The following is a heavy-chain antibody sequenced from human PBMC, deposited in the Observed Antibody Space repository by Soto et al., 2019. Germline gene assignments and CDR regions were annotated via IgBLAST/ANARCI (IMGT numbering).Heavy chain of an antibody. CDR1: GYTFTSYG. Sequence: QVQLVQSGAEVKKPGASVKVSCKASGYTFTSYGISWVRQAPGQGLEWMGWVSTYNGNTNYAQKLQGRVTMTTDTSTSTAYMEVRSLRSDDTAVYYCARALYYGSGSYYKENYWGQGTLVTVSS. V-gene: IGHV1-18*01. D-gene: IGHD3-10*01. J-gene: IGHJ4*02. CDR2: VSTYNGNT. CDR3: ARALYYGSGSYYKENY.